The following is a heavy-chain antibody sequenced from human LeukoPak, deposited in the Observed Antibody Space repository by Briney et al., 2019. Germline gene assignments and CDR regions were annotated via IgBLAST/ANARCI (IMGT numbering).Heavy chain of an antibody. CDR1: GFSFSGAW. D-gene: IGHD6-19*01. CDR2: ISLNGETT. Sequence: GGSLRLSCAASGFSFSGAWMSWVRQAPGKGLEWISAISLNGETTWYADSVKGRFTISRDNSKNTLYLQLTSLRAEDTAVYYCAQGFSSGWYPYWGQGSLVSVSS. V-gene: IGHV3-23*01. CDR3: AQGFSSGWYPY. J-gene: IGHJ4*02.